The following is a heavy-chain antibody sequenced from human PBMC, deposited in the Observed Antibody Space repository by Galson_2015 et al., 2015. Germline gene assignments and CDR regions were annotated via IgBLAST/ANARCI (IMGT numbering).Heavy chain of an antibody. CDR1: GYTFSEYA. D-gene: IGHD3-10*01. Sequence: SVKVSCKASGYTFSEYAISWVRQAPGQGLEWMGRIHGYNGNTKYPQKFQGRVSFTRDTSASTAYMEVNILTSEDTAVYYCARYGSGSFAYWGQGTLVTVSS. CDR2: IHGYNGNT. J-gene: IGHJ4*02. V-gene: IGHV1-18*04. CDR3: ARYGSGSFAY.